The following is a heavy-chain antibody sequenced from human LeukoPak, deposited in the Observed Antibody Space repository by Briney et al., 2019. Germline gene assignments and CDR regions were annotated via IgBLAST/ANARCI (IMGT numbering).Heavy chain of an antibody. Sequence: GSSVKVSCKASGYTFTGYYMHWVRQAPGQGLEWMGWINPNSGGTNYAQKFQGRVTMTRDTSISTAYMELSRLRSDDTAVYYCARSAYYGSPNDYWGQGTLVTVSS. CDR2: INPNSGGT. CDR1: GYTFTGYY. V-gene: IGHV1-2*02. J-gene: IGHJ4*02. CDR3: ARSAYYGSPNDY. D-gene: IGHD2-21*01.